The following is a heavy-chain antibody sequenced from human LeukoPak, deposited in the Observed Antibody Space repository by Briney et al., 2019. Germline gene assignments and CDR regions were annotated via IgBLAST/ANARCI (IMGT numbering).Heavy chain of an antibody. CDR1: GYTFTSYD. V-gene: IGHV1-8*01. CDR3: AGSYYGSGISYY. CDR2: MNPNSGNT. D-gene: IGHD3-10*01. Sequence: ASVKVSCKASGYTFTSYDINWVRQATGQGLEWMGWMNPNSGNTGYAQKFQGRVTMTRNTSISTAYMEPSSLRSEDTAVYYCAGSYYGSGISYYWGQGTLVTVSS. J-gene: IGHJ4*02.